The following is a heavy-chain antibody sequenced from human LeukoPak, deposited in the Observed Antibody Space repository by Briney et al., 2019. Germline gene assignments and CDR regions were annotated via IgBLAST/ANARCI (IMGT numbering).Heavy chain of an antibody. Sequence: GGSLRLSCAASRFTFSSYAMHWVRQAPGKGPEWVALISLDGSNKYYADSVKGRFTISRDSSKNTLYLQMNSLRAEDTAVYYCASGSVRYSASWYSQEGDYWGQGTLVTVSS. D-gene: IGHD6-13*01. CDR2: ISLDGSNK. V-gene: IGHV3-30-3*01. CDR3: ASGSVRYSASWYSQEGDY. J-gene: IGHJ4*02. CDR1: RFTFSSYA.